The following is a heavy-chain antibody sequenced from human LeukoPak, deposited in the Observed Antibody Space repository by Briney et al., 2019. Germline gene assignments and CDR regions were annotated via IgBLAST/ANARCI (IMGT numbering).Heavy chain of an antibody. CDR1: GGSIRNYF. Sequence: SETLSLTCSVSGGSIRNYFWSWLRQPAGKGLEWIGRIYTSGSIDYNPSLRSRVTMSVDTSRNQFSLKLTSVTAADTAVYYCARESKSYDGSGYYHDYWGQGTLVTVSS. J-gene: IGHJ4*02. D-gene: IGHD3-22*01. CDR3: ARESKSYDGSGYYHDY. V-gene: IGHV4-4*07. CDR2: IYTSGSI.